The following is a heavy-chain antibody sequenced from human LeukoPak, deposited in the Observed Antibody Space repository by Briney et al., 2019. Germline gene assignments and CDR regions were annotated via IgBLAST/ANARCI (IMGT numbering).Heavy chain of an antibody. Sequence: KSSETLSLTCTVSGGSISSYYWSWIRQPAGKGLEWIGRIYTSGSTNYNPSPKSRVTMSVDTSKNQFSLMLNSVTAADTAVYYCAREGSGSRPFDYWGQGTLVTVSS. CDR2: IYTSGST. CDR3: AREGSGSRPFDY. V-gene: IGHV4-4*07. D-gene: IGHD3-10*01. CDR1: GGSISSYY. J-gene: IGHJ4*02.